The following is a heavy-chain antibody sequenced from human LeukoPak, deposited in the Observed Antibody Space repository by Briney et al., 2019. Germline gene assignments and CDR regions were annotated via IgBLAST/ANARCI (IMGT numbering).Heavy chain of an antibody. CDR2: ISSSSSYT. D-gene: IGHD7-27*01. CDR3: ARDGRSGPNWFDP. V-gene: IGHV3-11*06. Sequence: GGSLRLPCAASGFTFSDYYMSWIRQAPGKGPEWVSYISSSSSYTNYADSVKGRFTISRDNAKNSLYLQMNGLGAEDTAVYYCARDGRSGPNWFDPWGQGTLVTVSS. J-gene: IGHJ5*02. CDR1: GFTFSDYY.